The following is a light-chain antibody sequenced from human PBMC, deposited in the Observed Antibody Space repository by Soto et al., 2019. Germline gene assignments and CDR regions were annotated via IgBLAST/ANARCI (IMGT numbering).Light chain of an antibody. CDR3: SSYTTSSTLV. J-gene: IGLJ3*02. CDR2: EVT. V-gene: IGLV2-14*01. Sequence: QSVLTQPASVSGSPGQSITIYCTGTSSDVGPYNYVSWYQHHPGKAPKLLIYEVTKRPSGVSNRFSGSKSGNTASLTISGLQAEDEADYYCSSYTTSSTLVFGGGTKLTVL. CDR1: SSDVGPYNY.